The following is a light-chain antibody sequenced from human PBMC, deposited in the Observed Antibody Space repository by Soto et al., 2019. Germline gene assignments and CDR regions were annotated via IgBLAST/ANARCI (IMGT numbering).Light chain of an antibody. J-gene: IGKJ5*01. V-gene: IGKV3-11*01. CDR3: QQRSNWPPLT. CDR2: DAS. CDR1: QSVSSY. Sequence: VMTQSPATLSVSPGERATLSCRASQSVSSYLAWYQQKPGQAPRLLIYDASNRATGIPARFSGSGSGTDFTLTISSLEPEDFAVYYCQQRSNWPPLTFGQGTRLEIK.